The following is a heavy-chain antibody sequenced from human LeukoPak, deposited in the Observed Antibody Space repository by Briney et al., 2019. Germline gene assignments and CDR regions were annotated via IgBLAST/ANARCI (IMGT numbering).Heavy chain of an antibody. CDR2: IYYSGST. J-gene: IGHJ5*02. V-gene: IGHV4-59*01. D-gene: IGHD1-26*01. CDR3: ARDYGEVGATTDWFDP. CDR1: GGSISSYY. Sequence: SETLSLTCTVSGGSISSYYWSWIRQPPGKGLEWIGYIYYSGSTNYNPSLRSRVTISVDTSKNQFSLKLSSVTAADTAVYYCARDYGEVGATTDWFDPWGQGTLVTVSS.